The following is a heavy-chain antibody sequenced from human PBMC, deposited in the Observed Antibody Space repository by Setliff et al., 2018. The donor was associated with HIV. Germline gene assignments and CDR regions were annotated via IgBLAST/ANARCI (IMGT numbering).Heavy chain of an antibody. Sequence: GASVKVSCKASGYTFTSYYMHWVRQASGQGLEWMGIINPSGGSTSYAQKFQGRVTMTRDTSTSTVYMELSSLRSEDTAVYYCATEVGMDIGAFDIWGQGTMVNVS. CDR3: ATEVGMDIGAFDI. V-gene: IGHV1-46*01. CDR2: INPSGGST. D-gene: IGHD5-12*01. J-gene: IGHJ3*02. CDR1: GYTFTSYY.